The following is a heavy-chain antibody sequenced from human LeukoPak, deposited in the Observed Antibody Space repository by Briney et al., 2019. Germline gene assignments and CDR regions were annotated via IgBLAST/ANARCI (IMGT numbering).Heavy chain of an antibody. V-gene: IGHV3-7*01. D-gene: IGHD5-18*01. J-gene: IGHJ4*02. CDR2: IKQDGSEK. Sequence: PGGSLRLSCAASGFTFSSYWMSWVRQAPGKGLEWVANIKQDGSEKYYVDPVKGRFTISRDNAKNSLYLQMNSLRAEDTAVYYCARDRQLWPTASGYWGQGTLVTVSS. CDR1: GFTFSSYW. CDR3: ARDRQLWPTASGY.